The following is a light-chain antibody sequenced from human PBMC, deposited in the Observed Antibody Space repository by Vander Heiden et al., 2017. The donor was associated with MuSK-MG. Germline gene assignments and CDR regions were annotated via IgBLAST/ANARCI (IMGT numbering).Light chain of an antibody. V-gene: IGLV2-14*01. CDR3: SAYTSISTYV. Sequence: SALTQPAPVSGSPGQSLTISCTGTSSDVGGDNYVSWYQPHPGKAPKLMIYEVSNRPSGVSNRFSGSKSGNTASLTISGREAEDEADYYGSAYTSISTYVFGTGTKVTVL. J-gene: IGLJ1*01. CDR1: SSDVGGDNY. CDR2: EVS.